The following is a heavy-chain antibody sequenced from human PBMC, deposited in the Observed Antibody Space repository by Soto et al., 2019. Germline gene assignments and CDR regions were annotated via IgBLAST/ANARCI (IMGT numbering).Heavy chain of an antibody. Sequence: GGSLRLSCAASGFTFSDYYMSWIRQAPGKGLEWVSYISSSGSTIYYADSVKGRFTISRDNAKNSLYLQMNSLRAEDTAVYYCAREKRYCSGGSCYRSAFDIWGQGTMVTVSS. J-gene: IGHJ3*02. CDR2: ISSSGSTI. CDR3: AREKRYCSGGSCYRSAFDI. D-gene: IGHD2-15*01. CDR1: GFTFSDYY. V-gene: IGHV3-11*01.